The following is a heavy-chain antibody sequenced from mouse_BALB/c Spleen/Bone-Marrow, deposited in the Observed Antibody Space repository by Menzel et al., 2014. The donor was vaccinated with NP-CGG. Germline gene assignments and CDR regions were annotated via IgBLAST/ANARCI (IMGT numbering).Heavy chain of an antibody. CDR1: RYTFTDYN. V-gene: IGHV1S29*02. CDR2: IHPYKGAT. Sequence: EVHLVESGPDLVKPGASVKISCKASRYTFTDYNIHWVKESHGKSLEWIGYIHPYKGATGYNQKFKSKATLTVDISSSTAYMELRSLTSEDSAVYYCAREGGYYDAMDYWGQGTSVTVSS. CDR3: AREGGYYDAMDY. J-gene: IGHJ4*01.